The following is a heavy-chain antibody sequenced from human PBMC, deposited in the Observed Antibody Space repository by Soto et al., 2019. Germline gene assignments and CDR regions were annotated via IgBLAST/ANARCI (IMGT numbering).Heavy chain of an antibody. D-gene: IGHD5-12*01. J-gene: IGHJ6*02. CDR1: GYTFTRSV. V-gene: IGHV1-18*01. Sequence: QVQLVQSGAEVKKPGASVKVSCKASGYTFTRSVIRWGRKAPAQGPEWMGGISSYNGDTNYAQTFQGRVTMTTDTATSTAYMELRSLRSDDTAVYYCAREGVAPYYYDCMDVWGQGTPVTVSS. CDR3: AREGVAPYYYDCMDV. CDR2: ISSYNGDT.